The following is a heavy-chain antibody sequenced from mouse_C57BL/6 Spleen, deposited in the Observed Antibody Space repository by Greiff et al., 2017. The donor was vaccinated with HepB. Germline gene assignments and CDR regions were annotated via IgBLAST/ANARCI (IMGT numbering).Heavy chain of an antibody. CDR1: GFTFSSYV. Sequence: EVKLMESGGDLVKPGGSLKLSCAASGFTFSSYVMSWVRQTPDKRLEWVATISSGGSYTYYPDSVKGRFTISRDNAKNTLYLQMSSLKSEDTAMYYCARYAMDYWGQGTSVTVSS. CDR2: ISSGGSYT. CDR3: ARYAMDY. J-gene: IGHJ4*01. V-gene: IGHV5-6*01.